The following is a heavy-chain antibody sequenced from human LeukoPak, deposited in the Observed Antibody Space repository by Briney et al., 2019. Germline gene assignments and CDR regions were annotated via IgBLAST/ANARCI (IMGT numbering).Heavy chain of an antibody. J-gene: IGHJ4*02. D-gene: IGHD3-10*01. Sequence: GGSLRLSCAASGFTCSSYAMSWVRQAPGKVLEWVSAISGSGGSTYYADSVKGRLTISRDNSKNTLYLQMNSLRAEDTAVYYCAKYLAGSGLYYFDYWGQGTLVTVSS. V-gene: IGHV3-23*01. CDR3: AKYLAGSGLYYFDY. CDR1: GFTCSSYA. CDR2: ISGSGGST.